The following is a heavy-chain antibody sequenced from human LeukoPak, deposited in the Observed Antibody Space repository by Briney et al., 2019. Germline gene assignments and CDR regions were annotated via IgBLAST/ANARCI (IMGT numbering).Heavy chain of an antibody. CDR1: GGTFSSYA. V-gene: IGHV1-69*05. CDR3: AREARGIVVVPAAIHRFDY. Sequence: SVKVSCKASGGTFSSYAISWVRQAPGQGLEWVGRIIPIFGTANYAQKFQGRVTITTDESTSTAYMELSSLRSEDTAVYYCAREARGIVVVPAAIHRFDYWGQGTLVTVSS. D-gene: IGHD2-2*01. J-gene: IGHJ4*02. CDR2: IIPIFGTA.